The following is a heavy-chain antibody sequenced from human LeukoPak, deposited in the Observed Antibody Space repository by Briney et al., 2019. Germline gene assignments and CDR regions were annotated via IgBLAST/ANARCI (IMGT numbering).Heavy chain of an antibody. V-gene: IGHV1-8*01. CDR2: MNPNSGNT. CDR3: ARGSGELLRVWISGYFDY. J-gene: IGHJ4*02. CDR1: GYTFTSYD. Sequence: ASVKVSCKASGYTFTSYDINWVRQATGQGLEWMGWMNPNSGNTGYAQKFQGRVTMTRNTSISTAYMELSSLRSEDTAVYYCARGSGELLRVWISGYFDYWGQGTLVTVSS. D-gene: IGHD3-10*01.